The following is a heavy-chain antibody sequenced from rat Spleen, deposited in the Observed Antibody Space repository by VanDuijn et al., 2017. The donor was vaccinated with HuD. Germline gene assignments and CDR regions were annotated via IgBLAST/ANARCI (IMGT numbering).Heavy chain of an antibody. J-gene: IGHJ4*01. CDR2: ITNTGGST. CDR3: ARDYGYNYGVMDA. CDR1: GFTFSNYY. D-gene: IGHD1-9*01. Sequence: EVQLVESGGGLVQPGRSMKLSCAASGFTFSNYYMAWVRQAPTKGLEWVASITNTGGSTHYRDSVKGRFTISRDNAKSTLYLHMDSLRSEDTATYYCARDYGYNYGVMDAWGQGASVTVSS. V-gene: IGHV5-25*01.